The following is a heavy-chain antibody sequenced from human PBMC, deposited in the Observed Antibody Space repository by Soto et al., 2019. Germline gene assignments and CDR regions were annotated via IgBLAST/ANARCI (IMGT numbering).Heavy chain of an antibody. CDR2: ISWNSGSI. CDR1: GFTFDDYA. V-gene: IGHV3-9*01. Sequence: EVQLVESGGGLVQPGRSLRLSCAASGFTFDDYAMHWVRQAPGKGLEWVSGISWNSGSIGYADSVKGRFTISRDNAKNSLYLQMNSLRAEDTALYYCAKDRPVATLDAFDIWGQGTMVTVSS. CDR3: AKDRPVATLDAFDI. D-gene: IGHD5-12*01. J-gene: IGHJ3*02.